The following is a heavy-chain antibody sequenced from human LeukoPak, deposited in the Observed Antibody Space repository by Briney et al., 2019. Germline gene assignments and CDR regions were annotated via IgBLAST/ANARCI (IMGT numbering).Heavy chain of an antibody. Sequence: SETLSLTCTVSGGSISSYYWSCIRQPPGKGLEWIGYIYYSGSTNYNPSLKSRVTISVDTSKNQFSLKLSSVTAADTAVYYCARRVGYSYGGIDYWGQGPLVTVSS. V-gene: IGHV4-59*01. J-gene: IGHJ4*02. CDR1: GGSISSYY. CDR2: IYYSGST. CDR3: ARRVGYSYGGIDY. D-gene: IGHD5-18*01.